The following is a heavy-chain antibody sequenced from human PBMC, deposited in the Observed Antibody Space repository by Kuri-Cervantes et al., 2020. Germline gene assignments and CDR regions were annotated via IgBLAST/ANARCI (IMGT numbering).Heavy chain of an antibody. CDR2: INHSGST. D-gene: IGHD2-8*02. CDR1: GGSISSYY. J-gene: IGHJ4*02. Sequence: GSLRLSCTVSGGSISSYYWSWIRQPPGKGLEWIGEINHSGSTNYNPSLKSRVTISVDTSKNQFSLKLNSVTAADTAIYYCASVTGTGFPDYWGQGARVTVSS. CDR3: ASVTGTGFPDY. V-gene: IGHV4-34*01.